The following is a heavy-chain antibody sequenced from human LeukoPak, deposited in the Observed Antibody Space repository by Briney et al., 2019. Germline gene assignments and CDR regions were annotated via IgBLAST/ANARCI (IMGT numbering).Heavy chain of an antibody. J-gene: IGHJ4*02. Sequence: GGSLRLSCAASGFTLSSYWMHWVRQAPGKGLVWVSRINSDGSSTSYADSVKGRFTISRDNAKNTLYLQMNSLRAEDTAVYYCARGGMFSWQQLADYWGQGTLVTVSS. CDR1: GFTLSSYW. CDR3: ARGGMFSWQQLADY. CDR2: INSDGSST. V-gene: IGHV3-74*01. D-gene: IGHD6-13*01.